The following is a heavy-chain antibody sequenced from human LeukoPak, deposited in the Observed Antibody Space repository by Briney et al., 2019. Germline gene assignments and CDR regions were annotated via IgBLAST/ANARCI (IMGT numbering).Heavy chain of an antibody. CDR1: GFSLSTSGVG. J-gene: IGHJ4*02. D-gene: IGHD3-10*01. Sequence: ESGPTLVKPTQTLTLTCTFSGFSLSTSGVGVGWIRQPPGKALEWLALIYWDDDKRYSPSLKSRLTITKDTSKNQVVLTMTNMDPVDTATYYCAHTQVVRGVIITNYFDYWGQGTLVTASS. V-gene: IGHV2-5*02. CDR3: AHTQVVRGVIITNYFDY. CDR2: IYWDDDK.